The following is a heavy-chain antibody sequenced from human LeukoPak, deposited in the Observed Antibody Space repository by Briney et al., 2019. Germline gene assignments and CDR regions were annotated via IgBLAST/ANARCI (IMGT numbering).Heavy chain of an antibody. D-gene: IGHD1-26*01. CDR1: GGSISSSSYY. CDR2: IYYSGST. Sequence: PSETLSLTCTVSGGSISSSSYYWGWIRQPPGKGLEWIGSIYYSGSTYYNPSLKSRVTISVDTSKNQFSLKLSSVTAADTAVYYCARGRGTGSYYVGKPRNDYWGQGTLVTVSS. CDR3: ARGRGTGSYYVGKPRNDY. V-gene: IGHV4-39*07. J-gene: IGHJ4*02.